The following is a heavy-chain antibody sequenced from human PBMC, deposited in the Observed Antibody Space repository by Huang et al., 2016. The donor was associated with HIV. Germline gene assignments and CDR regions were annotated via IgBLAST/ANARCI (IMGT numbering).Heavy chain of an antibody. V-gene: IGHV4-4*07. CDR3: GSADKSGNLDN. Sequence: QVQLQESGPGLVRPSETLSLTCSVSSVSMYAWYWSWIRQSAGEGLEWIGRIHPRGASNYNPALRRRVAMSVVTCRMELSLNLTSVTAAHRTIYYCGSADKSGNLDNWGQGTLVTVSS. J-gene: IGHJ4*02. D-gene: IGHD2-15*01. CDR1: SVSMYAWY. CDR2: IHPRGAS.